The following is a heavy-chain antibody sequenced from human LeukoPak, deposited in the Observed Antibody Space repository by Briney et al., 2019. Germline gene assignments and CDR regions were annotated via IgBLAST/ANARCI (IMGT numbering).Heavy chain of an antibody. CDR2: IYSGGST. V-gene: IGHV3-53*01. D-gene: IGHD3-9*01. J-gene: IGHJ6*02. CDR3: ARDYYDILTGYGDYYYYGMDV. Sequence: GGSLRLSCAASGFTFSSYAMHWVRQAPGKGLEWVSVIYSGGSTYYADSVKGRFTISRDNSKNTLYLQMNSLRAEDTAVYYCARDYYDILTGYGDYYYYGMDVWGQGTTVTVSS. CDR1: GFTFSSYA.